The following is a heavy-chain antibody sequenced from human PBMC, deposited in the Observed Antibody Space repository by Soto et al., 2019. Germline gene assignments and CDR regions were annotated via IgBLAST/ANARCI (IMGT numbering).Heavy chain of an antibody. CDR1: GFTFSSYA. V-gene: IGHV3-23*01. J-gene: IGHJ4*02. Sequence: EVQLLESVGGLVQPGGSLRLSCAASGFTFSSYAMSWVRQAPGKWLEWVSAISGSGGSTYYADSVKGRFTISRDNSKNTLYLQMNSLRAEDTAVYYCAKDDYDFWSGTFDYWGQGTLVTVSS. CDR2: ISGSGGST. D-gene: IGHD3-3*01. CDR3: AKDDYDFWSGTFDY.